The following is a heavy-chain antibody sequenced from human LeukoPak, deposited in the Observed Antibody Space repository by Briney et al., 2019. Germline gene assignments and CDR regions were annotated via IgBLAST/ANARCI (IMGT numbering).Heavy chain of an antibody. CDR2: IIPIFGTA. D-gene: IGHD3-16*02. J-gene: IGHJ4*02. CDR3: ARDYDYVWGSYRYNPLGY. CDR1: GGTFSSYA. V-gene: IGHV1-69*05. Sequence: GASVKVSCKASGGTFSSYAISWVRQAPGQGLEWMGGIIPIFGTANCAQKFQGRVTITTDESTSTAYMELSSLRSEDTAVYYCARDYDYVWGSYRYNPLGYWGQGTLVTVSS.